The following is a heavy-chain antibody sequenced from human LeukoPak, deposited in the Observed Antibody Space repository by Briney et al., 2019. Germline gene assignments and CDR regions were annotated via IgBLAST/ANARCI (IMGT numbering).Heavy chain of an antibody. CDR1: GXSISSSSYY. Sequence: SETLSLTCTVSGXSISSSSYYWGWIRQPPGKGLEWIGSIYYSGSTYYNPSLKSRVTISVDTSKNQFSLKLSSVTAADTAVYYCARHDDVPLIRNGFDYWGQGILVTVSS. J-gene: IGHJ4*02. CDR2: IYYSGST. D-gene: IGHD3-10*02. CDR3: ARHDDVPLIRNGFDY. V-gene: IGHV4-39*01.